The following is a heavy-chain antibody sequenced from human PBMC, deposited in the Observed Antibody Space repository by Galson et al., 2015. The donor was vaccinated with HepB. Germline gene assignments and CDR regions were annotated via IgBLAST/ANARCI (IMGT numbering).Heavy chain of an antibody. J-gene: IGHJ4*02. D-gene: IGHD6-6*01. CDR2: ISYDGSNK. CDR3: ASPSGY. V-gene: IGHV3-30*04. CDR1: GFTFSSYA. Sequence: SLRLSCAASGFTFSSYAMHWVRQAPGKGLEWVAVISYDGSNKYYADSVKGRFTISRDSSKNTLYLQMNSLRAEDTAVYYCASPSGYWGQGTLVTVSS.